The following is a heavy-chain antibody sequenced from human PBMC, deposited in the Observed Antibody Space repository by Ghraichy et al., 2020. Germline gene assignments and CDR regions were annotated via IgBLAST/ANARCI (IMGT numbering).Heavy chain of an antibody. CDR2: INHSGST. CDR3: ARGNYYDSSGYYWRAFSL. CDR1: GGSFSGYY. D-gene: IGHD3-22*01. Sequence: SETLSLTCAVYGGSFSGYYWSWIRQPPGKGLEWIGEINHSGSTNYNPSLKSRVTISVDTSKNQFSLKLSSVTAADTAVYYCARGNYYDSSGYYWRAFSLWGQGTLVTVSS. V-gene: IGHV4-34*01. J-gene: IGHJ4*02.